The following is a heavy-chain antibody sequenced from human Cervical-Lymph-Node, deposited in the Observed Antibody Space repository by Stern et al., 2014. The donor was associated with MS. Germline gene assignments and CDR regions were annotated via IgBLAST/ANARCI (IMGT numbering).Heavy chain of an antibody. V-gene: IGHV4-59*01. CDR3: AREALAAGGLDY. CDR2: IDYSGSN. D-gene: IGHD6-13*01. J-gene: IGHJ4*02. CDR1: GGSISSYY. Sequence: QVQLQESGPGLVKPSETLSLTCTVSGGSISSYYWSWIRQLPGKGLEWIGYIDYSGSNNYNPSLKSRVTISVDTSKTQFSLKLSSVTAADTAVYYCAREALAAGGLDYWGQGTLVTVSS.